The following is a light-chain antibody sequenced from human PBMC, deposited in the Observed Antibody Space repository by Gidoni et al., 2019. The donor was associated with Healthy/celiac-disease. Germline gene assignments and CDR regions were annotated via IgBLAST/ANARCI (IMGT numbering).Light chain of an antibody. V-gene: IGKV1-5*03. CDR1: QSINSW. CDR3: QQYNSYSYT. Sequence: QMTQSPSTLSASVGDRVTITCRASQSINSWLAWYQQRPGQAPRLLIYKASNLESGVPSRFSGSGSGTEFTLTISSLQPDDFATYYCQQYNSYSYTFGQGTKLEIK. J-gene: IGKJ2*01. CDR2: KAS.